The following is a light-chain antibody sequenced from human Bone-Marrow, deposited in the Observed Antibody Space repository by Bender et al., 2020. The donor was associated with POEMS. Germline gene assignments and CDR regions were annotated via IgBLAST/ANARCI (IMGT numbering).Light chain of an antibody. J-gene: IGLJ3*02. V-gene: IGLV3-21*02. CDR3: QVWDVVSDHVL. CDR2: DDN. Sequence: SYVLTQAPSVSVAPGQTAKIMCGGSNIGDTNVNWYQQRPGQAPVLVLYDDNDRPSGISKRFSGSNSGDTATLTISRVEAGDEADYFCQVWDVVSDHVLFGGGTKLTVL. CDR1: NIGDTN.